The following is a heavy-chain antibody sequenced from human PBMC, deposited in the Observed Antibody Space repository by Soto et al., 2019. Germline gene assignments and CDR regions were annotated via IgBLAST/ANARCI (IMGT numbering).Heavy chain of an antibody. CDR1: GFTFSSYG. Sequence: QVQLVESGGGVVQPGRSLRLSCAASGFTFSSYGMHWVRQAPGKGLEWVAVIWYDGSNTYYADSVKGRFTISRDNSKNTLDLQMNSLRAEDKAVYYCARVGDDAFDIWGQGTMVTVSS. V-gene: IGHV3-33*01. CDR2: IWYDGSNT. J-gene: IGHJ3*02. CDR3: ARVGDDAFDI.